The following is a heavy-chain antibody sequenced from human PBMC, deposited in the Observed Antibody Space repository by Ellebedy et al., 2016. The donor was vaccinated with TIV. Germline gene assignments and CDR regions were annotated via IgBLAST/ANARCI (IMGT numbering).Heavy chain of an antibody. CDR2: IKQDGNEK. Sequence: GESPKISCAVSGFTFSSYWMSWVRQAPGKGLEWVANIKQDGNEKYYVDSVKGRFTMSRDNAKNSLYLQMNSLRAEDTAVYYCARGYNSALDIWGQGTMVSVSS. J-gene: IGHJ3*02. D-gene: IGHD5-18*01. CDR1: GFTFSSYW. CDR3: ARGYNSALDI. V-gene: IGHV3-7*03.